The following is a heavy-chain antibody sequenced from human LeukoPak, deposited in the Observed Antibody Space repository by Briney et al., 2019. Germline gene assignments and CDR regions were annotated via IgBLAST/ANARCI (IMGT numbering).Heavy chain of an antibody. CDR3: ARGYYYESSGYFDS. J-gene: IGHJ4*02. CDR1: GGSFSGYY. V-gene: IGHV4-34*01. CDR2: INHSGDT. D-gene: IGHD3-22*01. Sequence: PSETLSLTCAAYGGSFSGYYWSWIRQPPGKGLEWIGEINHSGDTNYNPSLKIRVTISIDTSKSQFSLKLNSVTAADTAVYYCARGYYYESSGYFDSWGQGTLVTVSS.